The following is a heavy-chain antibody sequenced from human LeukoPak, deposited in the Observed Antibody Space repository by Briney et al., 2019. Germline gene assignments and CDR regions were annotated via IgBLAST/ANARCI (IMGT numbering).Heavy chain of an antibody. CDR1: GFTFSSYW. D-gene: IGHD3-22*01. V-gene: IGHV3-74*03. CDR2: INSDGSST. CDR3: ARGSIDDRSGYLNY. J-gene: IGHJ4*02. Sequence: GGSLRLSCAASGFTFSSYWMHWVRQAPGKGLVWVSRINSDGSSTMHADSVKGRFTISRDNAKNTLYLEMNSLRDEDTAVYYCARGSIDDRSGYLNYWGQGTLVTVSS.